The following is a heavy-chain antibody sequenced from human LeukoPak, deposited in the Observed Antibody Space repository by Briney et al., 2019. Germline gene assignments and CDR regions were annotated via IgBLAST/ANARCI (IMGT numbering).Heavy chain of an antibody. J-gene: IGHJ5*02. CDR1: GFTFGDYG. CDR2: ISGSGGST. Sequence: VGSLRLSCTASGFTFGDYGMSWVRQAPGKGLEWVSAISGSGGSTYYADSVKGRFTISRDNSKNTLYLQMNSLRAEETAVYYCAKGPAMVRGTFDPWGQGTLVTVSS. V-gene: IGHV3-23*01. D-gene: IGHD3-10*01. CDR3: AKGPAMVRGTFDP.